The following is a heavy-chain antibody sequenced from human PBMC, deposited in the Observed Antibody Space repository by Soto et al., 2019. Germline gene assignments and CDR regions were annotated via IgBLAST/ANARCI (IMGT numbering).Heavy chain of an antibody. CDR1: GFTFSSYA. CDR3: AKDGYDSSGYYFDY. D-gene: IGHD3-22*01. CDR2: ISGSGGST. J-gene: IGHJ4*02. V-gene: IGHV3-23*01. Sequence: GGSLRLSCAASGFTFSSYAMSWVRQAPGKGLEWVSAISGSGGSTYYADSVKGRFTISRDNSKYTLYLQMNSLRAEDTTVYYCAKDGYDSSGYYFDYWGQGTLVTVSS.